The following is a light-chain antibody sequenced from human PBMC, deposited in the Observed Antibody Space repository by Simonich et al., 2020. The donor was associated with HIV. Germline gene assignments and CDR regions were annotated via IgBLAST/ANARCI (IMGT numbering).Light chain of an antibody. CDR1: QSISSY. J-gene: IGKJ4*01. CDR3: QQYNNWPLT. CDR2: AAF. Sequence: DIQMTQSPSSLSASVGDRVTITCRASQSISSYLNWVQQKPGKAPKLLIYAAFSLQSGVPSRFSGSGSGTEFTLTISSMQSEDFAVYYCQQYNNWPLTFGGGTKVEIK. V-gene: IGKV1-39*01.